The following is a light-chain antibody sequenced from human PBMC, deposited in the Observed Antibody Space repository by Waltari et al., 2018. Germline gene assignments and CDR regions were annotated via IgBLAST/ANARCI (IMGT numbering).Light chain of an antibody. Sequence: DIQVTQSPSTRSASVGDRVTITCRASQSIDTWLAWYQQKPGKAPKLLIYKASHLESGTPLRFSGRGSGPEFTLTINSLQPDDFATYYCQQYNYYPVPYGQGTKLEI. CDR1: QSIDTW. CDR3: QQYNYYPVP. V-gene: IGKV1-5*03. CDR2: KAS. J-gene: IGKJ2*01.